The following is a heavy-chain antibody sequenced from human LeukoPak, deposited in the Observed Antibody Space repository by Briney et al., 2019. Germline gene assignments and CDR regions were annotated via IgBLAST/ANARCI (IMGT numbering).Heavy chain of an antibody. CDR2: MNPNSGNT. J-gene: IGHJ4*02. CDR3: ARWSYARGTDY. V-gene: IGHV1-8*02. Sequence: ASVKVSCKASGYSFNTYGISWVRQAPGQGLEWMGWMNPNSGNTGYAQKFQGRVTMTRNTSISTAYMELSSLRSEDTAVYYCARWSYARGTDYWGQGTLVTVSS. D-gene: IGHD3-10*01. CDR1: GYSFNTYG.